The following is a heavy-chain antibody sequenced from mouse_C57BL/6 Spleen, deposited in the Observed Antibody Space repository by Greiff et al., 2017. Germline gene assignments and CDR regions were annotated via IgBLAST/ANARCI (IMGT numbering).Heavy chain of an antibody. D-gene: IGHD2-4*01. J-gene: IGHJ3*01. CDR1: GFTFSDYG. CDR3: ARKAYDYDVRSWFAY. CDR2: ISSGSSTI. V-gene: IGHV5-17*01. Sequence: DVMLVESGGGLVKPGGSLKLSCAASGFTFSDYGMHWVRQAPEKGLEWVAYISSGSSTIYYADTVKGRFTISRDNAKNTLFLQMTSLRSEDTAMYYCARKAYDYDVRSWFAYWGQGTLVTVSA.